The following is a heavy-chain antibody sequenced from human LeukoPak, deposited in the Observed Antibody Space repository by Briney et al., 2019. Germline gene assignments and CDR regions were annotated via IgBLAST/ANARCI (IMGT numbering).Heavy chain of an antibody. Sequence: PGGSLRLSCAASGFTFSSYGMHWVRQAPGKGLEWVAVISYDGSNKYYADSVKGRFTISRDNSKNTLYLQMNSLRAEDTAVYYCAKSLNKYYYDSSGYDYWGQGTLVTVSS. D-gene: IGHD3-22*01. CDR2: ISYDGSNK. J-gene: IGHJ4*02. CDR3: AKSLNKYYYDSSGYDY. CDR1: GFTFSSYG. V-gene: IGHV3-30*18.